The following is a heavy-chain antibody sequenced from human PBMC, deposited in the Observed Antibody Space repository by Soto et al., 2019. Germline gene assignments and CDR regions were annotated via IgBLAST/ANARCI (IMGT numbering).Heavy chain of an antibody. CDR1: GFTFSSYA. J-gene: IGHJ4*02. CDR2: ISGSGGST. CDR3: AKDPYYYDSSGPDY. V-gene: IGHV3-23*01. Sequence: GSLRLSCAASGFTFSSYAMIWVRQAPGKGLEWVSGISGSGGSTHYADSVKGRFTISRDNSKNTLFLQMNSLRAEDTALYYCAKDPYYYDSSGPDYWGQGALVTVSS. D-gene: IGHD3-22*01.